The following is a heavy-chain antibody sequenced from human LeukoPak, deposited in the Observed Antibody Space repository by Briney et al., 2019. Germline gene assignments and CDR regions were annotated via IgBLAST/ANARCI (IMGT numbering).Heavy chain of an antibody. J-gene: IGHJ6*03. CDR3: ARQNGDYDFWSGSYYYYYMDV. CDR1: GYSISSGYY. V-gene: IGHV4-38-2*01. CDR2: IYHSGST. Sequence: SETLSLTCAVSGYSISSGYYWGWIRQPPGKGLEWIGSIYHSGSTYYNPSLKSRVTISVDTSKNQFSLKLSSVTAADTAVYYCARQNGDYDFWSGSYYYYYMDVWGKGTTVTVSS. D-gene: IGHD3-3*01.